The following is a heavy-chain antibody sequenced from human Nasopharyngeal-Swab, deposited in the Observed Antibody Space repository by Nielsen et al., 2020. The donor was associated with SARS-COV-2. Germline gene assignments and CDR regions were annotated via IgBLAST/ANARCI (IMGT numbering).Heavy chain of an antibody. CDR1: GFSFSTFG. J-gene: IGHJ6*03. Sequence: GGSLRLSCAASGFSFSTFGMNWVRQAPGKGLQWVSYISRTSSMIYYTDSVKGRFTISRDDAKNSLFLQMTSLRAEDSAVYYCARDLRPDYGGYQDGYYMDVWGKGTTVTVSS. CDR3: ARDLRPDYGGYQDGYYMDV. D-gene: IGHD4-23*01. V-gene: IGHV3-48*01. CDR2: ISRTSSMI.